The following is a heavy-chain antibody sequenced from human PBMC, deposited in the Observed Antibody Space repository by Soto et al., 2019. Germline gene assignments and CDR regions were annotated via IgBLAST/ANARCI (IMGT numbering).Heavy chain of an antibody. CDR3: ASLYCSGGSCYHPPKYFQH. D-gene: IGHD2-15*01. CDR1: GGTFSSYT. Sequence: QVQLVQSGAEVKKPGSSVKVSCKASGGTFSSYTISWVRRAPGQGLEWMGRIIPILGIANYAQKFQGRVTITADKSTSTAYMELSSLRSEDTAVYYCASLYCSGGSCYHPPKYFQHWGQGTLVTVSS. J-gene: IGHJ1*01. CDR2: IIPILGIA. V-gene: IGHV1-69*02.